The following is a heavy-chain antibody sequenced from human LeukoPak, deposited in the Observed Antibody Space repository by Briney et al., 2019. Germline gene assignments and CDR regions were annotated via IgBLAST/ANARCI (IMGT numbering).Heavy chain of an antibody. CDR3: ARSVEWELLGYFDY. J-gene: IGHJ4*02. CDR2: IYYSGST. CDR1: GGSISSYY. Sequence: SETLSLTCTVSGGSISSYYWSWIRQPPGKGLEWIGYIYYSGSTNYNPSLKSRVTISVDTSKNQFSLKLSSVTAADTAVYYCARSVEWELLGYFDYWGQGTLVTVSS. V-gene: IGHV4-59*01. D-gene: IGHD1-26*01.